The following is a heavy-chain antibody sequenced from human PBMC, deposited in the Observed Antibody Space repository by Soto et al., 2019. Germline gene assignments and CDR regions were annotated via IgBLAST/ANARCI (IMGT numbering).Heavy chain of an antibody. V-gene: IGHV1-2*04. J-gene: IGHJ6*02. D-gene: IGHD6-13*01. CDR2: INPNSGGT. Sequence: GASVKVSCKASGYTFTGYYMHWVRQAPGQGLEWMGWINPNSGGTNYAQKFQGWVTMTRDTSISTAYMELSRLRSDDTAAYYCAKELGIAAAGTAQAYYGMDVWGQGTTVTVSS. CDR1: GYTFTGYY. CDR3: AKELGIAAAGTAQAYYGMDV.